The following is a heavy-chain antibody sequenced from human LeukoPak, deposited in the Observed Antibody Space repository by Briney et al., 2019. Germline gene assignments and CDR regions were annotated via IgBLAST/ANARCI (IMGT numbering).Heavy chain of an antibody. J-gene: IGHJ4*02. CDR1: GFTFSSYA. V-gene: IGHV3-30*04. CDR3: ARDYYGPESYWILFEVDY. Sequence: GGSLRLSCAASGFTFSSYAMHWVRQAPGKGLEWVAGISYDGSNKYYADSVKGRFTISRDNSKNTLYLQMNSLRAEDTAVYYCARDYYGPESYWILFEVDYWGQGTLVTVSS. D-gene: IGHD3-10*01. CDR2: ISYDGSNK.